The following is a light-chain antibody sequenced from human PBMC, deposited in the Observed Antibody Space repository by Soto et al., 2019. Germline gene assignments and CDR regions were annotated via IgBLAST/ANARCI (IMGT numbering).Light chain of an antibody. V-gene: IGLV2-23*02. Sequence: QSALTQPASVSGSPGQSITISCTGTTRDVGKYNLVSWYQQLPRQSPKLIIYEATKRPSGISNRFSGSKSGSTASLTISGLQAEEEADYYCSSHAGGGTVVFGGGTKLTVL. CDR1: TRDVGKYNL. J-gene: IGLJ2*01. CDR3: SSHAGGGTVV. CDR2: EAT.